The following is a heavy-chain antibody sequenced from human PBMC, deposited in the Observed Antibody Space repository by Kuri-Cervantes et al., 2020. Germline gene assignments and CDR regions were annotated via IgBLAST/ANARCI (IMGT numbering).Heavy chain of an antibody. CDR2: ISSSSSTI. D-gene: IGHD6-13*01. CDR1: GFTFSSYS. J-gene: IGHJ5*02. CDR3: ARKGESSSWYPWDWFDP. V-gene: IGHV3-48*02. Sequence: GGSLRLSVAASGFTFSSYSMNWVRQAPGKGLEWVSYISSSSSTIYYADSVKGRFTISRDNAKNSLYLQMNSLRDEDTAVYYCARKGESSSWYPWDWFDPWGQGTLVTVSS.